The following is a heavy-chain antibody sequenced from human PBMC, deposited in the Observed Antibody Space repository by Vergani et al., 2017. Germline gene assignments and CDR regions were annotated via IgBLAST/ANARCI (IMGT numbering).Heavy chain of an antibody. CDR1: GGSISSYY. CDR2: IYYSGST. Sequence: QVQLQESGPGLVKPSETLSLTCTVSGGSISSYYWSWIRQPPGKGLEWIGYIYYSGSTNYNPSLKSRVTISVDTSKNQFSLKLSSVTAADTAAYYCARQGFWRSSTRAIDYWGQGTLVTVSS. D-gene: IGHD2-2*01. V-gene: IGHV4-59*08. CDR3: ARQGFWRSSTRAIDY. J-gene: IGHJ4*02.